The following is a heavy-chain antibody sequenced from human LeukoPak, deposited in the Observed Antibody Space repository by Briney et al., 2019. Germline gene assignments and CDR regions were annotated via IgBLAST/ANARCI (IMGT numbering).Heavy chain of an antibody. J-gene: IGHJ4*02. Sequence: PGGSLRLSCAASGFTFSSYAMSWVRQAPGKGLEWVSAISGSGGSTYYADSVKGRFTISRDNSKNTLYLQMNSLRAEDTAVYYCAGILGYCSSTSCYSFDYWGQGTLVTVSS. D-gene: IGHD2-2*01. CDR2: ISGSGGST. CDR3: AGILGYCSSTSCYSFDY. CDR1: GFTFSSYA. V-gene: IGHV3-23*01.